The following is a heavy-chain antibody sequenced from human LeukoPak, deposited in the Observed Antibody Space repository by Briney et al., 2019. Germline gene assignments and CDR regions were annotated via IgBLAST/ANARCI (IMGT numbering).Heavy chain of an antibody. CDR1: GFTFSSYG. Sequence: GGSLRLSCAASGFTFSSYGMHWVRQAPGKGLEWVSAIGGSGGSTYYADSVKGRSTISRDNSKNTLYLQMNSLRAEDTAIYYCATYRQVLLPFESWGQGTLVTVSS. V-gene: IGHV3-23*01. CDR2: IGGSGGST. J-gene: IGHJ4*02. CDR3: ATYRQVLLPFES. D-gene: IGHD5-18*01.